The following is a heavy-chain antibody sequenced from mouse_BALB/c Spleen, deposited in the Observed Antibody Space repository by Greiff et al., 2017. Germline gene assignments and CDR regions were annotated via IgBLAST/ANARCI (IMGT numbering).Heavy chain of an antibody. CDR3: ARHGYYGSSPFAY. J-gene: IGHJ3*01. V-gene: IGHV5-12-2*01. CDR1: GFTFSSYT. CDR2: ISNGGGST. D-gene: IGHD1-1*01. Sequence: EVQLVESGGGLVQPGGSLKLSCAASGFTFSSYTMSWVRQTPEKRLEWVAYISNGGGSTYYPDTVKGRFTISRDNAKNTLYLQMSSLKSEDTAMYYCARHGYYGSSPFAYWGQGTLVTVSA.